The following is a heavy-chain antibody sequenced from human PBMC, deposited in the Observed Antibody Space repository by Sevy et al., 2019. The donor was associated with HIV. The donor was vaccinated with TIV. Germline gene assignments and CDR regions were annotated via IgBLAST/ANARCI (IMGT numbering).Heavy chain of an antibody. Sequence: GGSLRLSCAVSGFTFNTYNMNWVRQAPGKGLEWVSYISYTSTTIYYSDSVRGRFNISRDNAKNTLYLQMNSLRDEDTAVYYCASSDATSRFGYYYFAMDFWGQGTSVTVSS. CDR1: GFTFNTYN. CDR3: ASSDATSRFGYYYFAMDF. J-gene: IGHJ6*02. CDR2: ISYTSTTI. V-gene: IGHV3-48*02. D-gene: IGHD3-22*01.